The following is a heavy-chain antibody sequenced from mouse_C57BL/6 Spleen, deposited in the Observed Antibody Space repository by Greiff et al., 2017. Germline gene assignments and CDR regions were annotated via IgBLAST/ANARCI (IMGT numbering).Heavy chain of an antibody. D-gene: IGHD2-3*01. V-gene: IGHV1-5*01. J-gene: IGHJ4*01. Sequence: VQLQQSGTVLARPGASVKMSCKTSGYTFTSYWMHWVKQRPGQGLEWIGAIYPGNSDTSYNQKFKGKAKLTAVTSASTADMELSSLTNEDSAVYYCTRFYDGYPYYAMDYWGQGTSVTVSS. CDR1: GYTFTSYW. CDR2: IYPGNSDT. CDR3: TRFYDGYPYYAMDY.